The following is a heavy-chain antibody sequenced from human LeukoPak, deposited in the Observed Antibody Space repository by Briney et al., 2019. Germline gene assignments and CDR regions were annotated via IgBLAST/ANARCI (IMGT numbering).Heavy chain of an antibody. D-gene: IGHD6-19*01. CDR2: ITSDGSST. Sequence: GGSLRLSCTASGFTFSSYWMHWVRQAPGKGLEWVSRITSDGSSTSHADSVKGRFTISRDNAKNTLYLQMNSLRSDDTAVYYCARTSGWYLGSDFGLRYWGQGTLVTVSS. V-gene: IGHV3-74*01. CDR1: GFTFSSYW. CDR3: ARTSGWYLGSDFGLRY. J-gene: IGHJ4*02.